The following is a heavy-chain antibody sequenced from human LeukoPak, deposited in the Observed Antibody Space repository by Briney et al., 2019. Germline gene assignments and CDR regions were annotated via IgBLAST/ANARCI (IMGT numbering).Heavy chain of an antibody. CDR1: GGTFSSYA. CDR3: ARSYCSGGSCYWGSHYYYYGMDV. V-gene: IGHV1-69*04. D-gene: IGHD2-15*01. J-gene: IGHJ6*02. CDR2: IIPILGIA. Sequence: GASVKVSCKASGGTFSSYAISWVRQAPGQGLEWMGRIIPILGIANYAQKFQGRVTITADKSTSTAYMELSSLRSEDTAVYYCARSYCSGGSCYWGSHYYYYGMDVWGQGTTVTVSS.